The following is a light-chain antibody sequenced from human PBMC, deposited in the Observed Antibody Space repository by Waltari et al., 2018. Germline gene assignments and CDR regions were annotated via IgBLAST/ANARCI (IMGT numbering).Light chain of an antibody. CDR2: GSS. V-gene: IGLV1-40*02. Sequence: QSVLTQPPSVSGAPGQRVTISCIGTNSNIGASQLHWYHKSPGAAPKLLIYGSSNRPAGVPDRFSGSKSDTSASLVITGLQVEDEGDFYCQSYDNILHGCVFGTGTKVIV. CDR1: NSNIGASQ. J-gene: IGLJ1*01. CDR3: QSYDNILHGCV.